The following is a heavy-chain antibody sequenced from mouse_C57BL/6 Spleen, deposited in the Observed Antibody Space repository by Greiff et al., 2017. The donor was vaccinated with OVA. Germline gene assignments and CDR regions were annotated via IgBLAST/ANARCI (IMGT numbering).Heavy chain of an antibody. J-gene: IGHJ4*01. CDR3: TEDYYAMDY. CDR2: IYPGSGNT. CDR1: GYTFTDYY. V-gene: IGHV1-76*01. Sequence: QVQLQQSGAELVRPGASVKLSCKASGYTFTDYYINWVKQRPGQGLEWIARIYPGSGNTYYNEKFKGKATLTAEKSSSTAYMQLSSLTSEDTAVYYCTEDYYAMDYWGQGTSVTVSS.